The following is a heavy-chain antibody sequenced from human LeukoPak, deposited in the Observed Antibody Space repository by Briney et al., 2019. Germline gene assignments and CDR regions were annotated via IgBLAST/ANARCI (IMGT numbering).Heavy chain of an antibody. Sequence: PGGSLRLSCAVSQFIFSSYSMNWFRQAPGKGLEWVSSINRGATHIYYADSLRGRFIISRDDAKNSLYLQMNSLGAEDTAVYYCVRLRRNSDSSGYYYYYDYWGQGTLVTVSS. V-gene: IGHV3-21*01. CDR3: VRLRRNSDSSGYYYYYDY. D-gene: IGHD3-22*01. J-gene: IGHJ4*02. CDR2: INRGATHI. CDR1: QFIFSSYS.